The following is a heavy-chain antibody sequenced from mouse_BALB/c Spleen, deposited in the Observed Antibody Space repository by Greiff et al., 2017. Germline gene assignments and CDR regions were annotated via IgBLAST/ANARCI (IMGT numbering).Heavy chain of an antibody. CDR2: IWAGGST. V-gene: IGHV2-9*02. J-gene: IGHJ3*01. D-gene: IGHD1-1*01. CDR1: GFSLTSYG. CDR3: ARDGYYGSSLFAY. Sequence: VHLVESGPGLVAPSQSLSITCTVSGFSLTSYGVHWVRQPPGKGLEWLGVIWAGGSTNYNSALMSRLSISKDNSKSQVFLKMNSLQTDDTAMYYCARDGYYGSSLFAYWGQGTLVTVSA.